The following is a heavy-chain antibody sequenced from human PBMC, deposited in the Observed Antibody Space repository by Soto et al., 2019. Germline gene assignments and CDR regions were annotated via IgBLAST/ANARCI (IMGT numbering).Heavy chain of an antibody. J-gene: IGHJ4*02. CDR1: RFTFRIYL. CDR3: ARDYSGGSSAPDY. V-gene: IGHV3-33*01. Sequence: SLRPSCAPPRFTFRIYLMHWVRQAPGKGLEWVAVIWYDGSNKYYADSVKGRFTISRDNSKNTLYLQMNSLRADDTAVYYCARDYSGGSSAPDYWGQGT. D-gene: IGHD2-15*01. CDR2: IWYDGSNK.